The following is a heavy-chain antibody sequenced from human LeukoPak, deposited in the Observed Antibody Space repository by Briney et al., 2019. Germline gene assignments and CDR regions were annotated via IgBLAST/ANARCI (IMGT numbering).Heavy chain of an antibody. Sequence: ASVKVSCKASGYTFTSYGISWVRQAPGQGLEWMGWISAYNGNTNYAQKLQGRVTMTTDTSTSTAYMELRSLRSDDTAVYYCARVWTHLVSGGDHLDRFDPWGQGTLVTVSS. D-gene: IGHD2-21*02. CDR2: ISAYNGNT. J-gene: IGHJ5*02. V-gene: IGHV1-18*01. CDR1: GYTFTSYG. CDR3: ARVWTHLVSGGDHLDRFDP.